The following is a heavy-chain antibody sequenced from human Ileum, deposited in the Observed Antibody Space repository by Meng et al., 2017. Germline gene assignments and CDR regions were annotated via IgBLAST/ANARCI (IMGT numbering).Heavy chain of an antibody. J-gene: IGHJ4*02. CDR1: GFTFSNFE. V-gene: IGHV3-48*03. CDR2: ISNSGKNI. D-gene: IGHD6-19*01. CDR3: ARDSGSGSSVEESAFDY. Sequence: GESLKISCAASGFTFSNFEMNWVRQAPGKGLEWVSYISNSGKNIYYADSVKGRFTISRDNAKDSLYLQMHSLRPEDSAVYYCARDSGSGSSVEESAFDYWGRGTRVTGSS.